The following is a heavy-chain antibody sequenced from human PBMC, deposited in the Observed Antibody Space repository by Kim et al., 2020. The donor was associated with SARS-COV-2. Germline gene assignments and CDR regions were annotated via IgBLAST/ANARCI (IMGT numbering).Heavy chain of an antibody. J-gene: IGHJ4*02. CDR1: DFSFSNYA. CDR2: ISGSAGSR. Sequence: GGSLRLSCAASDFSFSNYAMTWVRQSPGRGLEWVSSISGSAGSRYYADSVKGRFTISRDNSKNMLDLQMNSLRSEDTATYYCVKGATYYGSGSYYDSWGQGILVTVS. CDR3: VKGATYYGSGSYYDS. V-gene: IGHV3-23*01. D-gene: IGHD3-10*01.